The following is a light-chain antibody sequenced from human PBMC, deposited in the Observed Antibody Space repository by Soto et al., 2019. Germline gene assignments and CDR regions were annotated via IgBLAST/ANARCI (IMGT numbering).Light chain of an antibody. CDR1: QAVNPW. CDR3: QPYYSRES. Sequence: DIQMTQSPSVVSASVGDTVTITCRASQAVNPWLAWHQQKPGRVPRVLIYKTSDLENGVPSRFSGSGSGTEFTLTISNLQPADIATYYCQPYYSRESFGQGTKVDIK. CDR2: KTS. J-gene: IGKJ1*01. V-gene: IGKV1-5*03.